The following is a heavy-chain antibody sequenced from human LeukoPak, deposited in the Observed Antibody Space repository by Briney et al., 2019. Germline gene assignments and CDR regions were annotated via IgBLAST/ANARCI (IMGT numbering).Heavy chain of an antibody. CDR3: ARDWFGELI. J-gene: IGHJ4*02. Sequence: GGSLRLSCAASRFTFSSYSMNWVRQAPGKGLEWVSYISSSSSTIYYADSVKGRFTLSRDNARDSLYLQMNSLRAEDTAVYYCARDWFGELIWGQGTLVTVSS. D-gene: IGHD3-10*01. V-gene: IGHV3-48*01. CDR1: RFTFSSYS. CDR2: ISSSSSTI.